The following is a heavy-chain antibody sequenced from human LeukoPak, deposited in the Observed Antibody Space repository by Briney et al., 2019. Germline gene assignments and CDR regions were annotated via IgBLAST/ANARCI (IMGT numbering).Heavy chain of an antibody. CDR1: GFTFSNYA. D-gene: IGHD3-22*01. Sequence: GGSLRLSCAASGFTFSNYAMSWVRQAPGKGLEWVSAISGSGGSTYYADSVKGRFTISRDNSKNTLYLQMNSLRAEDTAVYYCARDHKGDYDSSGFDYWGQGTLVTVSS. J-gene: IGHJ4*02. V-gene: IGHV3-23*01. CDR3: ARDHKGDYDSSGFDY. CDR2: ISGSGGST.